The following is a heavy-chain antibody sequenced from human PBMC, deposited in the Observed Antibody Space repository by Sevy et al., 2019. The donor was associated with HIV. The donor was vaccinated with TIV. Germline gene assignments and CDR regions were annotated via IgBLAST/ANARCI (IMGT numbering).Heavy chain of an antibody. CDR3: ARDLPTSATTVAHFDY. CDR2: ISSSGTNK. Sequence: GGSLRLSCAASGFPFSSYEMNWVRQAPGKGLEWVSYISSSGTNKYYSDSVRGRFTISRDNAKNSVYLQMNSLRAEDTALYYCARDLPTSATTVAHFDYWGQGTLVTVSS. D-gene: IGHD4-17*01. V-gene: IGHV3-48*03. CDR1: GFPFSSYE. J-gene: IGHJ4*02.